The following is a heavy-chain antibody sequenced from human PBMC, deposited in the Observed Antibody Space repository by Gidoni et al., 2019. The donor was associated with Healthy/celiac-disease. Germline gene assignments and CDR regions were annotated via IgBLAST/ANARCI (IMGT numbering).Heavy chain of an antibody. CDR1: GFTFSSYR. D-gene: IGHD6-19*01. Sequence: EVQLVESGGGLVQPGGSLRLSCAASGFTFSSYRMNWVRQAPGKGLEWVSYISSSSSTIYYADSVKGRFTISRDNAKNSLYLQMNSLRDEDTAVYYCAREDSSGWYGVDYWGQGTLVTVSS. CDR3: AREDSSGWYGVDY. J-gene: IGHJ4*02. V-gene: IGHV3-48*02. CDR2: ISSSSSTI.